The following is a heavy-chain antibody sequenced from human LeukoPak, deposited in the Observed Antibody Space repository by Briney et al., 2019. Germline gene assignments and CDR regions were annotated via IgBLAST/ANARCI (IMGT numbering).Heavy chain of an antibody. Sequence: SETLSLTCAVYGGSFSGCYWSWIRQPPGKGLEWIGEINHSGSTNYNPSLKSRVTISVDTSKNQFSLKLSSVTAADTAVYYCARGREDIVVVPAANRPFDPWGQGTLVTVSS. CDR1: GGSFSGCY. CDR3: ARGREDIVVVPAANRPFDP. V-gene: IGHV4-34*01. D-gene: IGHD2-2*01. J-gene: IGHJ5*02. CDR2: INHSGST.